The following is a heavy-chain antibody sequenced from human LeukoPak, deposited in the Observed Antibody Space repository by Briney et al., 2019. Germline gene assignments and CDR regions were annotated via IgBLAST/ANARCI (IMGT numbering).Heavy chain of an antibody. V-gene: IGHV4-4*07. Sequence: SETLSFTCTVSGGSISSDYWSWIRQPAGKGLEWIGRIYTTGSTNYSPSLKSRVTMSVDTSKNQFSLKLSSVTAADTAVYYCARDVKSRRRQWFGELSVYYYYYMDVWGKGTTVTISS. CDR3: ARDVKSRRRQWFGELSVYYYYYMDV. D-gene: IGHD3-10*01. CDR1: GGSISSDY. CDR2: IYTTGST. J-gene: IGHJ6*03.